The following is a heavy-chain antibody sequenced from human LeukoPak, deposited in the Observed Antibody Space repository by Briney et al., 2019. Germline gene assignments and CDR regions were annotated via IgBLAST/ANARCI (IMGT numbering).Heavy chain of an antibody. J-gene: IGHJ4*02. CDR2: ISAYNGDT. CDR1: GYTFTMYG. V-gene: IGHV1-18*01. D-gene: IGHD3-9*01. Sequence: GAAVTVSCQASGYTFTMYGISWVRQAPGQGLEWMGWISAYNGDTNYAQKLQGRVTMTTDTSTSTAYMELRSLRSDDTAVYYCAREGYYDILTGYYADYWGQGTLVTVSS. CDR3: AREGYYDILTGYYADY.